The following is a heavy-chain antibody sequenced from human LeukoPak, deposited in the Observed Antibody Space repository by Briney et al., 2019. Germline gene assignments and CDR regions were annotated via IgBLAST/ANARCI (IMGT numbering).Heavy chain of an antibody. CDR1: GYTFTSYG. CDR2: ISAYNGNT. J-gene: IGHJ6*02. Sequence: ASVKVSCKASGYTFTSYGISWVRQAPGQGLEWMGWISAYNGNTNYAQKLQGRVTMTTDTSTSTAYMELRSLRSDDTAVYYCARDWIGCSSTSCYHYYYYGMDVWGQGTTVTVPS. CDR3: ARDWIGCSSTSCYHYYYYGMDV. V-gene: IGHV1-18*01. D-gene: IGHD2-2*01.